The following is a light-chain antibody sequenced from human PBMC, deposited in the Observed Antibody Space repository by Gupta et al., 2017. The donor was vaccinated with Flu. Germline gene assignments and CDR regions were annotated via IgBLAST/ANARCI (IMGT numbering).Light chain of an antibody. CDR3: ATWDDSLNGPV. J-gene: IGLJ3*02. Sequence: QSLLTQPPSSSGTPGQRVTISCSGSNSNIGRNTLSWYQQPPGAAPKLIIQNDNQRPSGVPVRFSGSKAGTSASLTISGLQSEDEGDFYCATWDDSLNGPVFGGGTRLTVL. CDR1: NSNIGRNT. CDR2: NDN. V-gene: IGLV1-44*01.